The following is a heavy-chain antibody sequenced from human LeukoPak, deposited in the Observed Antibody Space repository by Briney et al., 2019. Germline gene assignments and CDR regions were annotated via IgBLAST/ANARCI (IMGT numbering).Heavy chain of an antibody. CDR3: ASGYDPAEFDY. CDR2: ISSSSYI. J-gene: IGHJ4*02. D-gene: IGHD5-12*01. CDR1: GFTFSSYS. V-gene: IGHV3-21*01. Sequence: GGSLRLSCAASGFTFSSYSMNWVRQAPGKGLEWVSSISSSSYIYYADSVKGRFTISRDNAKNSLYLQMNSLRAEDTAVYYCASGYDPAEFDYWGQGTLVTVSS.